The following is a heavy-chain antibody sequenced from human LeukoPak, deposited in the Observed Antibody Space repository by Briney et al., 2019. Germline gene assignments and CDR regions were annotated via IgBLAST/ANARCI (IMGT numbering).Heavy chain of an antibody. Sequence: PSETLSLTCAVYGGSFSGYYWSWIRQPPGKGLEWIGEINHSGSTNYNPSLKSRVTISVDTSKNQFSLKLSSVTAADTAVYYCARYYGSGSESYWGQGTLVTVSS. CDR2: INHSGST. J-gene: IGHJ4*02. D-gene: IGHD3-10*01. CDR3: ARYYGSGSESY. V-gene: IGHV4-34*01. CDR1: GGSFSGYY.